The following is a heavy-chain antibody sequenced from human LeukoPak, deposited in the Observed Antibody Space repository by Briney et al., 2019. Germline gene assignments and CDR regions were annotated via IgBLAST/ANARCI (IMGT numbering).Heavy chain of an antibody. V-gene: IGHV1-18*04. CDR2: ISAYNGNT. CDR1: GYTFTSYG. D-gene: IGHD2-2*01. Sequence: ASVKVSCKASGYTFTSYGISWVRQAPGQGLEWMGWISAYNGNTNYAQKLQGRVTMTTDTSTSTAYMELRSLRSDDTAVYYCAGDSLVVPFYCQDYWGQGTLVTVSS. J-gene: IGHJ4*02. CDR3: AGDSLVVPFYCQDY.